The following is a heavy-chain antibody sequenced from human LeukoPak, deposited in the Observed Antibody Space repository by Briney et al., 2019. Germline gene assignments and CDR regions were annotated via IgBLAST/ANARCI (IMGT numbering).Heavy chain of an antibody. D-gene: IGHD2-21*02. Sequence: PGGSLRLSCAASGFTFSSYWMSWVRQAPGKGLEWMASIKQDGSEKYYVDSVKGRFTISRDNAKNSLYLQMNSLRAEDTAVYYCARDLLFFSGYDDYWGQGTLVTVSS. CDR1: GFTFSSYW. CDR2: IKQDGSEK. V-gene: IGHV3-7*03. CDR3: ARDLLFFSGYDDY. J-gene: IGHJ4*02.